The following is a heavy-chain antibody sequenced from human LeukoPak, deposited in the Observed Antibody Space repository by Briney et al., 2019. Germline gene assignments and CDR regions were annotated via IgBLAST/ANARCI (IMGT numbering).Heavy chain of an antibody. CDR3: ASAGSYDILTGYQGAFDY. CDR2: IYYSGST. Sequence: SETLSLTCTVSGGSISSYYWSWIRQPPGKGLEWIGYIYYSGSTNYNPSLESRVTISVDTSKNQFSLKLSSVTAADTAVYYCASAGSYDILTGYQGAFDYWGQGTLVTVSS. D-gene: IGHD3-9*01. J-gene: IGHJ4*02. V-gene: IGHV4-59*08. CDR1: GGSISSYY.